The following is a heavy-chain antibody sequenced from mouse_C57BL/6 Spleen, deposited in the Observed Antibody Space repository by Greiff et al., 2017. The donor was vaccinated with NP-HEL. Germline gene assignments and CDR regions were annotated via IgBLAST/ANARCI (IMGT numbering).Heavy chain of an antibody. CDR1: GYTFTDYN. CDR2: INPNNGGT. CDR3: AGLLRYLSWFAY. D-gene: IGHD1-1*01. J-gene: IGHJ3*01. V-gene: IGHV1-22*01. Sequence: EVQLQQSGPELVKPGASVKMSCKASGYTFTDYNMHWVKQSHGKSLEWIGYINPNNGGTSYNQKFKGKATLTVNKSSSTAYMELRSLTSEDSAVYYCAGLLRYLSWFAYWGQGTLVTVSA.